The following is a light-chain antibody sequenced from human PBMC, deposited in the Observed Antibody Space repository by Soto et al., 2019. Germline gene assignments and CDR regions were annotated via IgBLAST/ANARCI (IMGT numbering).Light chain of an antibody. V-gene: IGLV2-14*01. J-gene: IGLJ1*01. CDR1: SADIGSHDY. CDR2: EVS. Sequence: QSFLTQPASVSGSPGQSITISCTGSSADIGSHDYVSWYQQHPGKVPKLIIYEVSKRPSGAYDRFSGSKSGNAAYLSISGLQPEDEADYYCKSYTTTXALVVGTGTKVXV. CDR3: KSYTTTXALV.